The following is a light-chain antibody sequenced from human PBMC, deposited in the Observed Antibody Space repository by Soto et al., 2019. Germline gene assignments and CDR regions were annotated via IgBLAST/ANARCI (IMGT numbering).Light chain of an antibody. CDR1: SSDVGSYNW. J-gene: IGLJ1*01. V-gene: IGLV2-11*01. Sequence: QSALTQPRSVSGSPGQSVTISCTGTSSDVGSYNWVSWYQEHPGKAPKLMIYDVTQRPSGVPDRFSGSRSGNTASLTISGLQAEDEADYYCCSFAGAYNPYIFGSGTKVTVL. CDR2: DVT. CDR3: CSFAGAYNPYI.